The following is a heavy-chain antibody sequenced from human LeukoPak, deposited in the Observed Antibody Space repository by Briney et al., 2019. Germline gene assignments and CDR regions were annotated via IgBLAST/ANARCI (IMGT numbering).Heavy chain of an antibody. J-gene: IGHJ4*02. CDR3: AKQTTTVVTPGFAY. Sequence: GGSLRLSCAASGFSFNKYWMYWVRQAPGKGLAWVSRIKTDGSITQYADSVKGRFTISRDNSKNTLYLQMNSLRAEDTAVYYCAKQTTTVVTPGFAYWGQGTLVTVSS. V-gene: IGHV3-74*01. CDR2: IKTDGSIT. CDR1: GFSFNKYW. D-gene: IGHD4-23*01.